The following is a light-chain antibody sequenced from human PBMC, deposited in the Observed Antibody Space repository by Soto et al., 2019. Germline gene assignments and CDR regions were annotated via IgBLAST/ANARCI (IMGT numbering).Light chain of an antibody. J-gene: IGKJ4*01. CDR3: QQTYDSLVS. CDR2: GSS. V-gene: IGKV1-39*01. Sequence: DIQMTQSPPSLSASVGDRVTITCRASQTISDYLHWYQQKPGKAPTLLIYGSSSLQTGVPPRFSGSGSGTEFTHTISSLQPEDFGTYYCQQTYDSLVSFGGGTKVDLK. CDR1: QTISDY.